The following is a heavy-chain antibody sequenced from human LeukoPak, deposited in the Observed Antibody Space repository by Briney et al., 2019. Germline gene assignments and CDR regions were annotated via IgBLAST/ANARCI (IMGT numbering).Heavy chain of an antibody. V-gene: IGHV3-7*01. CDR3: AKFGLQWLPYPGFHN. J-gene: IGHJ4*02. Sequence: GGSLRLSCAASGFSFSSYWMSWVRQVPGKGLEWVASIKEDGSEKYYVDSVKGRFTISRDNAKNLLYLQMNSLRAEDAAVYYCAKFGLQWLPYPGFHNWGQGTVVIVSS. CDR1: GFSFSSYW. D-gene: IGHD6-19*01. CDR2: IKEDGSEK.